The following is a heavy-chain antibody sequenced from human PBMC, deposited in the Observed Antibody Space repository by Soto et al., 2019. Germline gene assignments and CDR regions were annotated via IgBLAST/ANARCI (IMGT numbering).Heavy chain of an antibody. Sequence: SETLSLTCTVSGGSISSYYWSWIRQPPGKGLEWIGYIYYSGSTNYNPSLKSRVTISVDTSKNQFSLKLSSVTAADTALYYCASSATVDAFDIWGQGTMVTVSS. CDR2: IYYSGST. J-gene: IGHJ3*02. CDR1: GGSISSYY. V-gene: IGHV4-59*01. D-gene: IGHD4-17*01. CDR3: ASSATVDAFDI.